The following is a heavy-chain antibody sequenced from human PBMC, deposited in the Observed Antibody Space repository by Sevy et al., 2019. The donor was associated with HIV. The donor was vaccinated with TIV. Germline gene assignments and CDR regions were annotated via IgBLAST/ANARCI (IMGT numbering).Heavy chain of an antibody. D-gene: IGHD6-19*01. CDR2: ISSSGSTI. Sequence: GGSLRLSCAASGFTFSDYYMSWIRQAPGKGLEWVSYISSSGSTIYYADSVKGRFTISRDNAKNSLYLQMNSLRAEDTAVYYCARAYSSGWYPPVGYWGQGNLVTVSS. CDR1: GFTFSDYY. J-gene: IGHJ4*02. V-gene: IGHV3-11*01. CDR3: ARAYSSGWYPPVGY.